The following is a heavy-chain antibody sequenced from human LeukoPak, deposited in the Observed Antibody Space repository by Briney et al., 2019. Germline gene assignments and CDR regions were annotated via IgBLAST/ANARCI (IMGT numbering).Heavy chain of an antibody. Sequence: PGGALRLSCAASGFTFSSYSMTWVRQAPGKGLEWVSSISSSSSYIYYADSVKGRFTSSRDNAKNSLYLQMNSLRAEDTAVYYCARENSSGWTSYGMDVWGQGTTVTVSS. CDR3: ARENSSGWTSYGMDV. V-gene: IGHV3-21*01. D-gene: IGHD6-19*01. CDR2: ISSSSSYI. J-gene: IGHJ6*02. CDR1: GFTFSSYS.